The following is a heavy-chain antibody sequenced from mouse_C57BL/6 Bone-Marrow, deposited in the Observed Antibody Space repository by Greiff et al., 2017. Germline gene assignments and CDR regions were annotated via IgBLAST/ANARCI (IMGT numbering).Heavy chain of an antibody. J-gene: IGHJ1*03. V-gene: IGHV1-64*01. Sequence: VQLQQPGAELVKPGASVKLSCKASGYTFTSYWMHWVKQRPGQGLEWIGMIHPNSGSTNYNEKFKSKATLTVDKSSSTAYMQLSSLTSEDSAVYYCARKRIITTVVDWYFDVWGTGTTVTVSS. D-gene: IGHD1-1*01. CDR2: IHPNSGST. CDR1: GYTFTSYW. CDR3: ARKRIITTVVDWYFDV.